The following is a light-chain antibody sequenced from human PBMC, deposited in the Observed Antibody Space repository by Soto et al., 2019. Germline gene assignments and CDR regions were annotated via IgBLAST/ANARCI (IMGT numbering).Light chain of an antibody. CDR1: QSVISRF. Sequence: EIVLTQSPGTLSLSPGERATLSCRASQSVISRFLAWYQQKPCQAPRLLIYGASSRAAAIPDRVSGSASGTDSTPTMSSLEPEDFGVCYCQQYGGSRWTFGLGSKEEIK. V-gene: IGKV3-20*01. CDR2: GAS. CDR3: QQYGGSRWT. J-gene: IGKJ1*01.